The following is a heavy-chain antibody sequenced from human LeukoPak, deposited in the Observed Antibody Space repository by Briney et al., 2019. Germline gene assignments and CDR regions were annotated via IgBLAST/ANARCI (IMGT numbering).Heavy chain of an antibody. CDR3: AREPKQWLTPIDY. CDR1: GFTFSSYA. CDR2: ISSSGSTI. J-gene: IGHJ4*02. Sequence: GGSLRLSCAASGFTFSSYAMHWVRQAPGKGLEWVSYISSSGSTIYYADSVKGRFTISRDNAKNSVYLQMNSLRAEDTAVYYCAREPKQWLTPIDYWGQGTLVTVSS. D-gene: IGHD6-19*01. V-gene: IGHV3-48*04.